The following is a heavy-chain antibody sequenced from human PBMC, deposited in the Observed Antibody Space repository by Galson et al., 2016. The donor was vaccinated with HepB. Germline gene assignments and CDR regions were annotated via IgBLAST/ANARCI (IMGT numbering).Heavy chain of an antibody. V-gene: IGHV3-53*01. CDR1: GFTVSNNY. D-gene: IGHD1-26*01. J-gene: IGHJ4*02. Sequence: SLRLSCAVSGFTVSNNYMAWVRQAPGKGLELVSLIYSGGSRYYADSVKGRFTISSDNSNNTLYLQMDSLRAEDTAVYYCARPSSGIHNYWGQGTLVTVSS. CDR2: IYSGGSR. CDR3: ARPSSGIHNY.